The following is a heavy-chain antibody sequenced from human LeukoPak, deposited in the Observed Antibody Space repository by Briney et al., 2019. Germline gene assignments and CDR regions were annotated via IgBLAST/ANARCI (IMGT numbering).Heavy chain of an antibody. CDR2: MNPNSGNT. V-gene: IGHV1-8*01. J-gene: IGHJ5*02. CDR1: GYTFTSYD. Sequence: ASVKVSCKASGYTFTSYDINWVRQATGQGLEWLGWMNPNSGNTGYAQKFQGRVTMTRNTSISTAYMELSSLRSEDTAVYYCARGIRFGELSGYRFDPWGQGTLVTVSS. D-gene: IGHD3-10*01. CDR3: ARGIRFGELSGYRFDP.